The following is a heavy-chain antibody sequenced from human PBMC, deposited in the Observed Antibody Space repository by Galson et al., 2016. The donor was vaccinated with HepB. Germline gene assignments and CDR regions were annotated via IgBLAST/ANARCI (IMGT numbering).Heavy chain of an antibody. CDR2: INHSGST. Sequence: SETLSLTCAVYGGSFSGYYWSWIRQPPGKGLEWIGEINHSGSTNYNPSLKSRVTISVDTSKNQFSLKLSSVTAADTAVYYCARGDNPDYGDYASAYYYMDVRGKGTTVTVSS. V-gene: IGHV4-34*01. D-gene: IGHD4-17*01. CDR1: GGSFSGYY. CDR3: ARGDNPDYGDYASAYYYMDV. J-gene: IGHJ6*03.